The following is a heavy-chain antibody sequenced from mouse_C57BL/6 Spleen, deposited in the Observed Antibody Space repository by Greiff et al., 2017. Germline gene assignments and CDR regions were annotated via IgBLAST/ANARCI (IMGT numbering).Heavy chain of an antibody. V-gene: IGHV10-3*01. J-gene: IGHJ4*01. CDR2: IRSKSSNYAT. CDR1: GFTFNTYA. Sequence: GGGLVQPKGSLKLSCAASGFTFNTYAMHWVRQAPGKGLEWVARIRSKSSNYATYYADSVKDRFTISRDDSQSMLCLKMNNLKTEDTAMYYCVRVIYYGNYHVVYYAMDYWGQGTSVTVSS. D-gene: IGHD2-1*01. CDR3: VRVIYYGNYHVVYYAMDY.